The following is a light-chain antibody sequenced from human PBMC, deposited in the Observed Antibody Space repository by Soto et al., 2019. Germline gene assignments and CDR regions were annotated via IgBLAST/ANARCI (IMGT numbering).Light chain of an antibody. CDR3: SSYTPSNTRQIV. CDR2: DVS. V-gene: IGLV2-14*03. J-gene: IGLJ1*01. CDR1: SSDVGGYNY. Sequence: QSVLTQPASVSGSPGQSITISCTGTSSDVGGYNYVSWYQHHPGKAPKLLIYDVSNRPSGVSNRFSGSKSDNTASLTISGLQPECEAEYYRSSYTPSNTRQIVFGTGTKVTVL.